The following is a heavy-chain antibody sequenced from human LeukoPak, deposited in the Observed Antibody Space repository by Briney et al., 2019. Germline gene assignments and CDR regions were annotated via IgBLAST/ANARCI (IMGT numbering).Heavy chain of an antibody. J-gene: IGHJ3*02. V-gene: IGHV3-30*04. CDR3: AREAGGYSYNDAFDI. Sequence: GGSLRLSCAASGFTFSSYAMHWVRQAPGKGLEWVAVISYDGSNKYYADSVKGRFTISRDNSKNTLYLQMNSLRAEDTAVYYCAREAGGYSYNDAFDIWGQGTMVTVSS. D-gene: IGHD5-18*01. CDR2: ISYDGSNK. CDR1: GFTFSSYA.